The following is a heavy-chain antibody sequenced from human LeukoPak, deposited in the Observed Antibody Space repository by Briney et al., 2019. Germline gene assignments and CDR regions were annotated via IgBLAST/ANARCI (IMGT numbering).Heavy chain of an antibody. D-gene: IGHD3-22*01. CDR1: GFTFDDYG. J-gene: IGHJ6*03. Sequence: PGGSLRLSCAASGFTFDDYGMSWVRQAPGKGLEWGSGINWNGGSTGYADSVRGRFTISRDNAKNSLYLQMNSLRAEDTALYYCARAGYCELSYYYYMDVWGKGTTVTVSS. CDR2: INWNGGST. CDR3: ARAGYCELSYYYYMDV. V-gene: IGHV3-20*04.